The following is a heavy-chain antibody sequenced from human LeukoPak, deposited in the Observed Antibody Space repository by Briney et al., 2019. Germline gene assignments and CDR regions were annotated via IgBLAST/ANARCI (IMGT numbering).Heavy chain of an antibody. J-gene: IGHJ6*02. CDR3: ARAYGDYSWSGGMDV. D-gene: IGHD4-17*01. CDR1: GYTFTGYY. V-gene: IGHV1-69*13. Sequence: GASVKVSCKASGYTFTGYYMHWVRQAPGQGLEWMGGIIPIFGTANYAQKFQGRVTITADESTSTGYMELSSLRSEDTAVYYCARAYGDYSWSGGMDVWGQGTTVTVS. CDR2: IIPIFGTA.